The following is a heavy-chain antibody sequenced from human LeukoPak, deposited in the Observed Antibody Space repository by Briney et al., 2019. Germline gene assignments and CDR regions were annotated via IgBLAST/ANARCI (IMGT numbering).Heavy chain of an antibody. CDR2: ISSSSSYI. CDR3: ARGVSVTGTTDLDAFDI. D-gene: IGHD1-20*01. V-gene: IGHV3-21*01. CDR1: GFTFSSYS. J-gene: IGHJ3*02. Sequence: GGSLRLSCAASGFTFSSYSMNWVRQAPGKGLEWVSSISSSSSYIYYADSVKGRFTISRDNAKNSLYLQMNSLRAEDTAVYYCARGVSVTGTTDLDAFDIWGQGTMVTVSS.